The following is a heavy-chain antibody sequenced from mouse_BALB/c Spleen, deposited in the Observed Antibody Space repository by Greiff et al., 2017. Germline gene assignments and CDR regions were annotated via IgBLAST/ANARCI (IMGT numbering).Heavy chain of an antibody. Sequence: EVKLVESGGGLVQPGGSRKLSCAASGFTFSSFGMHWVRQAPEKGLEWVAYISSGSSTIYYADTVKGRFTISRDNPKNNLFLQMTSLRSEDTAMYYCARGYYGSSTLDYWGQGTTLTVSA. D-gene: IGHD1-1*01. CDR3: ARGYYGSSTLDY. V-gene: IGHV5-17*02. J-gene: IGHJ2*01. CDR2: ISSGSSTI. CDR1: GFTFSSFG.